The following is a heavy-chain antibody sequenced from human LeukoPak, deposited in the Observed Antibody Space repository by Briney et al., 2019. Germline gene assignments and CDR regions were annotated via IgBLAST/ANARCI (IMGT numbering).Heavy chain of an antibody. CDR2: IYPGDSDT. CDR3: ARQGVRGVLKINWFDR. CDR1: GYTFTNYW. Sequence: GESLQISCKGSGYTFTNYWIGWVRQMPGKGLEWMGIIYPGDSDTRYSPSFQGQVIISADKSISTAYLQWSSLKASDTAMYYCARQGVRGVLKINWFDRWGQGTLVTVSS. J-gene: IGHJ5*02. V-gene: IGHV5-51*01. D-gene: IGHD3-10*01.